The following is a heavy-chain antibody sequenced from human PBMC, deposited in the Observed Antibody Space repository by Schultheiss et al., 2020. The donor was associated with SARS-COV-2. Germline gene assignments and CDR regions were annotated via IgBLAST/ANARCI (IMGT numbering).Heavy chain of an antibody. D-gene: IGHD3-22*01. J-gene: IGHJ4*02. CDR2: VYYSGST. CDR1: GGSFSGYY. CDR3: ARHSPGGGYAYFDY. V-gene: IGHV4-34*01. Sequence: GSLRLSCAVYGGSFSGYYWSWIRQPPGKGLQWIGSVYYSGSTYYNPSLKSRVTISVDTSKNQFSLKMSSVTAADTAVYYCARHSPGGGYAYFDYWGQGTLVTVSS.